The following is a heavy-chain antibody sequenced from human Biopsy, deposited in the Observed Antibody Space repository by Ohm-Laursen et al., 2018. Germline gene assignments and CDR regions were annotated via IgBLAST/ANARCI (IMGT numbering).Heavy chain of an antibody. V-gene: IGHV4-59*11. CDR1: GVSFTGHY. J-gene: IGHJ1*01. CDR3: ARGSNEYGGLYFPH. CDR2: ISYTGYT. D-gene: IGHD4-23*01. Sequence: SDTLSLTCTVSGVSFTGHYWSWIRQPPGKGLEWIGHISYTGYTSYKSSLKSRVTISLDTSRKHFSLRLTSLAAADTAVYYCARGSNEYGGLYFPHWGQGTLVTVSS.